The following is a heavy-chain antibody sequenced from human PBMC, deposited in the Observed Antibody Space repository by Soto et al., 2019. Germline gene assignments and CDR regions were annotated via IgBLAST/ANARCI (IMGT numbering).Heavy chain of an antibody. Sequence: GESLKISCKGSGYSFTSYWIGWVRQMPGKGLEWMGIIYPGDSDTRYSPSFQGQVTISADKSISTACLQWSSLKASDTAMYYCARQVGYCSSTSCYHDYYGMDVWGQGTTVTVSS. CDR1: GYSFTSYW. CDR3: ARQVGYCSSTSCYHDYYGMDV. J-gene: IGHJ6*02. CDR2: IYPGDSDT. D-gene: IGHD2-2*01. V-gene: IGHV5-51*01.